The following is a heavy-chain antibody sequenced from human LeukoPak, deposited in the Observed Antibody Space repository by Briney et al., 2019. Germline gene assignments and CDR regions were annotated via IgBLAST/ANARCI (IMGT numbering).Heavy chain of an antibody. D-gene: IGHD2-2*01. CDR1: GFTFSSYG. Sequence: GGSLRLSCAASGFTFSSYGMHWVRQAPGKGLEWVAAISYDGSSKYYADSVMGRFSVSRDNSKNTLYLQLSSLRPEDTAVYYCARDHQLQNGNWFDPWGQGTLLTVSS. J-gene: IGHJ5*02. CDR2: ISYDGSSK. CDR3: ARDHQLQNGNWFDP. V-gene: IGHV3-30*03.